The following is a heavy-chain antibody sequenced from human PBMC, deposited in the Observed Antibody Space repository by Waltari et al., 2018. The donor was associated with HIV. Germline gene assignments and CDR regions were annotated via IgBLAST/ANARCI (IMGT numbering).Heavy chain of an antibody. CDR1: VFNFVMDA. J-gene: IGHJ4*02. CDR2: ISRSASAT. V-gene: IGHV3-23*01. Sequence: EVQFFESGGGLVRPGGSLILSRLASVFNFVMDAKSRVRQAPGKGLEWVSSISRSASATYSADSVKGRATISRDNSMDMLSLHINSLTVDDAAVYHCVTSGYNFVEFGHRLDFWGRGILVTVS. D-gene: IGHD5-18*01. CDR3: VTSGYNFVEFGHRLDF.